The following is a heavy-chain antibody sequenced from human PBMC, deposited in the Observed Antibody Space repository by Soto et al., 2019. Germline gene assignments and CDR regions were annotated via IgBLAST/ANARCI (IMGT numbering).Heavy chain of an antibody. Sequence: QVQLQESGPGLVKPSRTLSLTCTVSGGSISSGGYYWSWIRQHPGKGLEWIGYIYYSGSTYYNPSLKSRVTISVDTSKNQFSLKLSSVTAADTAVYYCARDAVGESRFDPWGQGTLVTVSS. D-gene: IGHD3-10*01. V-gene: IGHV4-31*03. CDR2: IYYSGST. CDR3: ARDAVGESRFDP. J-gene: IGHJ5*02. CDR1: GGSISSGGYY.